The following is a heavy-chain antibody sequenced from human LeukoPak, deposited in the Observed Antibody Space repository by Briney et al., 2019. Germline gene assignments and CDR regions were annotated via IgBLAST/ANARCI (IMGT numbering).Heavy chain of an antibody. Sequence: PGGSLRLSCAASGFTFSSYGMHWVRQAPGKGLEWVAVISYDGSNKYYADSVKGRFTISRDNSKNTPYLQMNSLRAEDTAVYYCAKVSSLWFGELYYFDYWDQGTLVTVSS. CDR2: ISYDGSNK. V-gene: IGHV3-30*18. J-gene: IGHJ4*02. D-gene: IGHD3-10*01. CDR1: GFTFSSYG. CDR3: AKVSSLWFGELYYFDY.